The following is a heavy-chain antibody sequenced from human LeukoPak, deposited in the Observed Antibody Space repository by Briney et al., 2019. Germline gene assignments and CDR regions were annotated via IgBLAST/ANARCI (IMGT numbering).Heavy chain of an antibody. D-gene: IGHD3-16*01. CDR1: GFTFSDYY. J-gene: IGHJ6*02. CDR2: ISSSGSTI. CDR3: ARIRSGTHDNYYYYGMDV. V-gene: IGHV3-11*01. Sequence: PGGSLRLSCAASGFTFSDYYMSWIRQAPGKGLEWVSHISSSGSTIYYADSVKGRFTISRDNAKNSLYLQMNSLRAEDTAVYYCARIRSGTHDNYYYYGMDVWGQGTTVTVSS.